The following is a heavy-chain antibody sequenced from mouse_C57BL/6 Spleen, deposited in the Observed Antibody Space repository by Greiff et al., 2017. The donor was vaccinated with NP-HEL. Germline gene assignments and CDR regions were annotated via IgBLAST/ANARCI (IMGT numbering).Heavy chain of an antibody. V-gene: IGHV5-9-1*02. CDR3: TRDRVGFAY. CDR2: ISSGGDYI. J-gene: IGHJ3*01. CDR1: GFTFSSYA. Sequence: EVKLQESGEGLVKPGGSLKLSCAASGFTFSSYAMSWVRQTPEKRLEWVAYISSGGDYIYYADTVKGRFTISGDNARNTLYLQMSSLKSEDTAMYYCTRDRVGFAYWGQGTLVTVSA.